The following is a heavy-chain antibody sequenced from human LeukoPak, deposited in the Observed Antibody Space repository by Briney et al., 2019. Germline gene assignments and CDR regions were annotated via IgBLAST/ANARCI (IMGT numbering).Heavy chain of an antibody. CDR3: ARDYDVQAFDI. D-gene: IGHD3-3*01. V-gene: IGHV3-21*01. CDR1: EFTFSNYG. CDR2: ISSSSSYI. J-gene: IGHJ3*02. Sequence: PGGSLRLSCAASEFTFSNYGMHWVRQAPGKGLEWVSSISSSSSYIYYADSVKGRFTISRDNAKNSLYLQMNSLRAEDTAVYYCARDYDVQAFDIWGQGTMVTVSS.